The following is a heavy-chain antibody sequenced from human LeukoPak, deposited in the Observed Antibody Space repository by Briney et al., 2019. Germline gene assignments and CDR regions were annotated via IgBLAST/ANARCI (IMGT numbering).Heavy chain of an antibody. D-gene: IGHD5-24*01. J-gene: IGHJ4*02. CDR2: IYHSGST. Sequence: PSETLSLTCAVSGYSISSGYYWGWIRQPPGKGLEWIGSIYHSGSTYYNPSLKSRVTISVDTSKNPFSLKLSSVTAADTAVYYCARQMATRFDYWGQGTLVTVSS. CDR1: GYSISSGYY. V-gene: IGHV4-38-2*01. CDR3: ARQMATRFDY.